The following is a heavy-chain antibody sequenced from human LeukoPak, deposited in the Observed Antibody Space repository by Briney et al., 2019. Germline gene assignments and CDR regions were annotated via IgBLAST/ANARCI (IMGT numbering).Heavy chain of an antibody. CDR3: ARGLYSYDSSGAFDI. Sequence: PSETLSLTCTVSGYSISSGYCWGWIRQPPGKGLEWIGSIYHRGSTYYNPSLKSRVTISVDTSKNQFSLKLSSVTAADTAVYYCARGLYSYDSSGAFDIWGQGTMVTVSS. CDR2: IYHRGST. D-gene: IGHD3-22*01. CDR1: GYSISSGYC. J-gene: IGHJ3*02. V-gene: IGHV4-38-2*02.